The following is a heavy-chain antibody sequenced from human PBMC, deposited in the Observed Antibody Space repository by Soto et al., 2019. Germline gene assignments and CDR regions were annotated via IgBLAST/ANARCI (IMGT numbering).Heavy chain of an antibody. CDR2: IYWDNDR. D-gene: IGHD3-22*01. Sequence: QITLKESGPTLVEPTQTLTLTCSFSGFSLTNSGVGVRWFRQSPGRALECLGIIYWDNDRRYNPSLKTRLTSTKDTSKNQVVLSMTYMAPVDTGTYYCAHLVSYYAWDGGWFDSWGQGTPVNGS. V-gene: IGHV2-5*02. J-gene: IGHJ5*01. CDR1: GFSLTNSGVG. CDR3: AHLVSYYAWDGGWFDS.